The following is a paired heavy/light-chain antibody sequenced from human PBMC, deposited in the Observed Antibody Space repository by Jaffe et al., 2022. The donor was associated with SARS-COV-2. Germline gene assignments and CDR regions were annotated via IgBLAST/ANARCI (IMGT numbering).Light chain of an antibody. J-gene: IGLJ3*02. Sequence: QSVLTQPPSASGTPGQTVTISCSGSSSNIGSNTVNWYQQLPGTAPKLLIYNNNQRPSGVPDRFSGSKSGTSASLAISGLQSEDEADYYCAAWGGKRGVFGGGTKLTVL. CDR2: NNN. CDR3: AAWGGKRGV. CDR1: SSNIGSNT. V-gene: IGLV1-44*01.
Heavy chain of an antibody. Sequence: EVQLVESGGGLVEPGGSLRLSCAASGFTFSSYAMNWVRQAPGKGLEWVSSLSSSGSSIFYADSVKGRFTISRDNARNSLYLQMNSLRAEDTAVYYCASEVIADTAYDYWGQGTLVTVSS. CDR1: GFTFSSYA. J-gene: IGHJ4*02. V-gene: IGHV3-21*01. D-gene: IGHD2-15*01. CDR2: LSSSGSSI. CDR3: ASEVIADTAYDY.